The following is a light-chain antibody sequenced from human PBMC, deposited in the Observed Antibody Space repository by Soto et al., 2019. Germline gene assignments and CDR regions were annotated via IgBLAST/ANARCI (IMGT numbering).Light chain of an antibody. CDR3: QQYNNWPYT. V-gene: IGKV3-15*01. CDR2: RAS. Sequence: IVMTQSPATLSVSPGGSATLSCRARQHVSSNFAWYRQKPGQAPTLLIYRASTRATGIPARFSGSGSGTEFTRTISSLQSEDFAVYYCQQYNNWPYTFGQGTKLDIK. CDR1: QHVSSN. J-gene: IGKJ2*01.